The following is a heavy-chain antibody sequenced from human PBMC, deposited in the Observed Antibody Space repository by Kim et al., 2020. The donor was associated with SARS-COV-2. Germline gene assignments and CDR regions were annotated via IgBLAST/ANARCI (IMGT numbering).Heavy chain of an antibody. CDR3: ARDWDNSV. V-gene: IGHV3-7*03. CDR2: IMEDGTKK. CDR1: GFSFSSHW. Sequence: GGSLRLSCAASGFSFSSHWMSWVRQAPGKGLEWVANIMEDGTKKNYVDSVKGRFTISRDNARNSLYLQLSSLRAEDTTVYYCARDWDNSVWGLGTTVTGS. J-gene: IGHJ6*02. D-gene: IGHD1-26*01.